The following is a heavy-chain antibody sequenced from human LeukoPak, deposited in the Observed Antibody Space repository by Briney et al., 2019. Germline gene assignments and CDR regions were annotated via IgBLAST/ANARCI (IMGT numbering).Heavy chain of an antibody. CDR3: ARDRARGYSYGVRGNFDP. CDR2: INPNSGGT. Sequence: QGHEWMGRINPNSGGTNYAQKFQSRVTMIRVTSTSTAYMELSKLRSDDTAVYYCARDRARGYSYGVRGNFDPWGQGTLVTVSS. J-gene: IGHJ5*02. D-gene: IGHD5-18*01. V-gene: IGHV1-2*02.